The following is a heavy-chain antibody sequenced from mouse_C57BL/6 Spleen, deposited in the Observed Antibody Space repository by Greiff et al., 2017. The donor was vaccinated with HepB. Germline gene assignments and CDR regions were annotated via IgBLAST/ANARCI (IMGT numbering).Heavy chain of an antibody. CDR1: GYTFTDYY. V-gene: IGHV1-76*01. CDR2: IYPGSGNT. J-gene: IGHJ2*01. CDR3: ARYRTAQALDY. D-gene: IGHD3-2*02. Sequence: VQLQQSGAELVRPGASVKLSCKASGYTFTDYYINWVKQRPGQGLEWIARIYPGSGNTYYNEKFKGKATLTAEKSSSTAYMQLSSLTSEDSAVYFCARYRTAQALDYWGQGTTLTVSS.